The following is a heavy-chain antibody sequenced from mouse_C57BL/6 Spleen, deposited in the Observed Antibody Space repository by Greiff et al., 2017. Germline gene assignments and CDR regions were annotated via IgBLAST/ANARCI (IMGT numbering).Heavy chain of an antibody. Sequence: VQLQQSVAELVRPGASVKLSCTASGFNIKNTYMHWVKQRPEQGLEWIGRIDPANGNTKYAPKFQGKATITADTTSNTAYLQLSSLTSEDTAIYYCAGDFYDYGSNLYAMDYWGQGTSVTVSS. CDR1: GFNIKNTY. V-gene: IGHV14-3*01. D-gene: IGHD1-1*01. CDR2: IDPANGNT. CDR3: AGDFYDYGSNLYAMDY. J-gene: IGHJ4*01.